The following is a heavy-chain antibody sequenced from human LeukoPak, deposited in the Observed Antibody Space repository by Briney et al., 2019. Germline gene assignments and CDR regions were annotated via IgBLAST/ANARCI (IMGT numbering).Heavy chain of an antibody. J-gene: IGHJ4*02. CDR1: GGSISSSSYY. CDR2: IYYSGST. CDR3: ARSPRRPHFYSSGSYYYYFDY. Sequence: SETLSLTCTVSGGSISSSSYYWGWIRQPPGNGLEWIGSIYYSGSTYYNPSLKSRVTISVDTSKNQFSLKLSSVTAADTAVYYCARSPRRPHFYSSGSYYYYFDYWGQGTLVTVSS. V-gene: IGHV4-39*07. D-gene: IGHD3-10*01.